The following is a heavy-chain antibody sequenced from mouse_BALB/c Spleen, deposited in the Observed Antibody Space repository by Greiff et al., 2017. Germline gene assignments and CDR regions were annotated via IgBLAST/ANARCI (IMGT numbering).Heavy chain of an antibody. V-gene: IGHV5-17*02. CDR1: GFTFSSFG. J-gene: IGHJ4*01. CDR3: ARSGSTTWGDAMDY. D-gene: IGHD2-14*01. Sequence: EVQRVESGGGLVQPGGSRKLSCAASGFTFSSFGMHWVRQAPEKGLEWVAYISSGSSTIYYADTVKGRFTISRDNPKNTLFLQMTSLRSEDTAMYYCARSGSTTWGDAMDYWGQGTSVTVSS. CDR2: ISSGSSTI.